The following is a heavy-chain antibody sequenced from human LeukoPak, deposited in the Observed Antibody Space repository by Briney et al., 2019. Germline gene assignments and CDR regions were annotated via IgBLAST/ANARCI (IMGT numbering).Heavy chain of an antibody. CDR1: GFTFSSYA. CDR2: ISTSGESA. J-gene: IGHJ4*02. D-gene: IGHD3-22*01. CDR3: AKDRGSGYHYFDY. V-gene: IGHV3-23*01. Sequence: PGGSLRLSCPVSGFTFSSYAMSCVRQAPGRGLEWVSVISTSGESAYYADSVKGRFTISRDNSKNTLYLQMNSLRAEDTAVYYCAKDRGSGYHYFDYWGQGTLVTVSS.